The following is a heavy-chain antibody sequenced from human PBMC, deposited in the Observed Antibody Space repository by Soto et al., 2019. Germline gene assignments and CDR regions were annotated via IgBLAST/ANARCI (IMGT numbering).Heavy chain of an antibody. Sequence: ASGKVSCKASGYTFTSYDIKWVRQATGQGLEWMGWMNPNSGNTGYAQKFQGRVTMARNTSISTAYMELSSLRSEDTAVYYCARYRRSRLNWFDPWGQGTLVTVYS. J-gene: IGHJ5*02. D-gene: IGHD3-16*01. CDR1: GYTFTSYD. CDR2: MNPNSGNT. V-gene: IGHV1-8*01. CDR3: ARYRRSRLNWFDP.